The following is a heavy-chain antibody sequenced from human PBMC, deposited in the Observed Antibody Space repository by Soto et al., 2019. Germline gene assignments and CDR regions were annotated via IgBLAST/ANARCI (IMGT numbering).Heavy chain of an antibody. Sequence: QVQLVESGGGVVQPGRSLRLSCAASGFTFSRYGMHWVRQAPGKGLEWVAVISYDGSNKYYADSVKGRFTISRDNSKNTLYLQMNSLRAEDTAVYYCAKGGDFWSGYYKGGDYWGQGTLVTVSS. CDR3: AKGGDFWSGYYKGGDY. V-gene: IGHV3-30*18. J-gene: IGHJ4*02. CDR2: ISYDGSNK. D-gene: IGHD3-3*01. CDR1: GFTFSRYG.